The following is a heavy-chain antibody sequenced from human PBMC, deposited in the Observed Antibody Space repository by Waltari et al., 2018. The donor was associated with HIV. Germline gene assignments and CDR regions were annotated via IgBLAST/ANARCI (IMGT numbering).Heavy chain of an antibody. CDR1: GFSFRGSA. D-gene: IGHD4-17*01. Sequence: EVQLVESGGGLVQPGGSLKLSCAASGFSFRGSAMTWVRQASGKGLEWVGRIRGKPNSYATAYAESLKGRFTISRDDSKNTAYLQMNSLKTEDTAVYYCTKSVGDSARGWFDPWGQGTLVTVSS. CDR2: IRGKPNSYAT. V-gene: IGHV3-73*01. CDR3: TKSVGDSARGWFDP. J-gene: IGHJ5*02.